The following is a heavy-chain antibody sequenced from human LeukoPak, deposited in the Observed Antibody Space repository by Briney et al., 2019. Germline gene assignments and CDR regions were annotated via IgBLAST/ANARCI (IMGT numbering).Heavy chain of an antibody. CDR3: ARQLSGWYDADPY. V-gene: IGHV3-7*05. Sequence: GGSLRLSCAASGFTFSNYWMSWVRKASGKGLEWVANIKEDGSRNHYVDSVKGRFTISRDNAKGSLYLQMNSLRAEDTAVYYCARQLSGWYDADPYWGQGTLVTVSS. D-gene: IGHD6-19*01. J-gene: IGHJ4*02. CDR2: IKEDGSRN. CDR1: GFTFSNYW.